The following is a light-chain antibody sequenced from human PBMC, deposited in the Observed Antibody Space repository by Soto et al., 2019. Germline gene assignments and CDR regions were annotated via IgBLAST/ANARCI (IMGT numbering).Light chain of an antibody. J-gene: IGLJ1*01. CDR2: DVS. Sequence: QSALTQPPSASGSPGQSVTISCTGTSSDVGGYNYVSWYQQHPGKAPKLMIYDVSERPSGVPDRFSGSKSGNTASLTVSGLQAEDEADYYCCSYSGSNNHYVFGTGTKVTVL. CDR3: CSYSGSNNHYV. V-gene: IGLV2-8*01. CDR1: SSDVGGYNY.